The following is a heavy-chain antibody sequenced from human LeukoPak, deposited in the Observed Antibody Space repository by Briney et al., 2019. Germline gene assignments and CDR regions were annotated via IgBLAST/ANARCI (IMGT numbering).Heavy chain of an antibody. J-gene: IGHJ5*02. CDR3: AKDGAYHIAAAGGWFDP. CDR2: ISWNSGSI. D-gene: IGHD6-13*01. Sequence: GGSLRLSCAASGFTFSSYWMHWVRQAPGKGLEWVSGISWNSGSIGYADSVKGRFTISRDNAKNSLYLQMNSLRAEDTALYYCAKDGAYHIAAAGGWFDPWGQGTLVTVSS. V-gene: IGHV3-9*01. CDR1: GFTFSSYW.